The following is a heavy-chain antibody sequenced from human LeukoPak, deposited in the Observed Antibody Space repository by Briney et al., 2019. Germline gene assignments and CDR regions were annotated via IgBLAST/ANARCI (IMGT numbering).Heavy chain of an antibody. CDR2: ISSSSSTI. CDR3: ARYLYPVDSDPPGY. J-gene: IGHJ4*02. D-gene: IGHD2-21*02. Sequence: PGGSLRLSCAASGFTVSSYSMNWVRQAPGKGLEWVSYISSSSSTIYYADSVKGRFTISRDNAKNSLYLQMNSLRAEDTAVYYCARYLYPVDSDPPGYWGQGTLVTVSS. CDR1: GFTVSSYS. V-gene: IGHV3-48*04.